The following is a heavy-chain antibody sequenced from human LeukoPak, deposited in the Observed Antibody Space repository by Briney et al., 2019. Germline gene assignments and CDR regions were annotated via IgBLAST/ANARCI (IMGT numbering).Heavy chain of an antibody. D-gene: IGHD1-26*01. CDR2: INPNSGGT. CDR1: GYTFTGYY. V-gene: IGHV1-2*02. Sequence: ASVKVSCKASGYTFTGYYMHWVRQAPGQGLEWMGWINPNSGGTNYAQKFQGRVTMTRDTSISTAYMELSRLRSDDTAVYYCARDHSVGATFLVPDYWGQGTLVTVSS. J-gene: IGHJ4*02. CDR3: ARDHSVGATFLVPDY.